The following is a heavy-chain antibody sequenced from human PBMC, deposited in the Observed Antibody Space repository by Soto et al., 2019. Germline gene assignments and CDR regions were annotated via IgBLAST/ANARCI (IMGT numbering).Heavy chain of an antibody. D-gene: IGHD4-17*01. CDR3: ARDSDPTVTAPSY. CDR1: GFTFSSYG. J-gene: IGHJ4*02. V-gene: IGHV3-33*01. CDR2: IWYDGSNK. Sequence: GGSLRLSCAASGFTFSSYGMHWVRQAPGKGLEWVAVIWYDGSNKYYTDSVKGRFTISRDNSKNTLYLQMNSLRAEDTAVYYCARDSDPTVTAPSYWGQGTLVTVSS.